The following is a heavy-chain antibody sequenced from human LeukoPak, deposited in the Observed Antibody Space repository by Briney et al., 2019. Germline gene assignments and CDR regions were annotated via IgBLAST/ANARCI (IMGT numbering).Heavy chain of an antibody. V-gene: IGHV1-18*01. CDR1: GYTFTSYG. Sequence: ASVKVSCKASGYTFTSYGISWVRQAPGQGLEWMGWISAYNGNTNYAQKLQGRVTMTTDTSTSTAYMELRSLRSDDTAVYYCAKGWGDSSGYHYGYFQHWGQGTLVTVSS. CDR2: ISAYNGNT. CDR3: AKGWGDSSGYHYGYFQH. D-gene: IGHD3-22*01. J-gene: IGHJ1*01.